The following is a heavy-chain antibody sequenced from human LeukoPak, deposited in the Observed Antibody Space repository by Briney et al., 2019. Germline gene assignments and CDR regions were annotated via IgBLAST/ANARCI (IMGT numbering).Heavy chain of an antibody. CDR2: IYYSGNT. CDR1: GGSISSDY. J-gene: IGHJ6*02. D-gene: IGHD1-26*01. V-gene: IGHV4-59*08. Sequence: SETLSLTCIVSGGSISSDYWSWIRQPPGKGLEWIGYIYYSGNTNYNPSLKSRATISVDTSKKQFSLKLTSVTAADTAVYFRARRSLVRTVGYYYGMDVWGQGTTVTVSS. CDR3: ARRSLVRTVGYYYGMDV.